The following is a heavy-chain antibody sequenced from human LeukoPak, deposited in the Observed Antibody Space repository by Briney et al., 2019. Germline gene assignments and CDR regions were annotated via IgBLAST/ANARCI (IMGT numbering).Heavy chain of an antibody. CDR3: ARGVEPLAANTLAY. CDR2: LYSDGNT. D-gene: IGHD1-14*01. V-gene: IGHV3-53*01. J-gene: IGHJ4*02. Sequence: GGSLRLSCAASGFTVITNDMTWLRQAPGKGLEWVTVLYSDGNTKYADSVQGRFTLSRDNSKNTLYLEMNSLSPDDTAVYYCARGVEPLAANTLAYWGQGTLVTVSS. CDR1: GFTVITND.